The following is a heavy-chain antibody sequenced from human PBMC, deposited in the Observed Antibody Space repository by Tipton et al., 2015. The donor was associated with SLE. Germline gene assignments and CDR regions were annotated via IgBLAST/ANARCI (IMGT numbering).Heavy chain of an antibody. CDR1: GGSFSGYY. CDR2: INHSGST. CDR3: ARRGQLGIVY. J-gene: IGHJ4*02. D-gene: IGHD7-27*01. Sequence: TLSLTCAVYGGSFSGYYWSWIRQPPGKGLEWIGEINHSGSTNYNPSLKSRVTISVDTSKNQFSLKLSSVTAADTAVYYCARRGQLGIVYWGQGTLVTVSS. V-gene: IGHV4-34*01.